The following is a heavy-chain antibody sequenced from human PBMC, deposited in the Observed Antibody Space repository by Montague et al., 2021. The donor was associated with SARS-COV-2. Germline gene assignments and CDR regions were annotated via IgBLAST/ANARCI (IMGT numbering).Heavy chain of an antibody. CDR3: ARDIAVAGLLDY. J-gene: IGHJ4*02. D-gene: IGHD6-19*01. V-gene: IGHV4-61*02. CDR2: ISISGST. CDR1: GGSISSGSYY. Sequence: TLSLICTVSGGSISSGSYYWSWIRQPAGKGLEWIGRISISGSTNYNPSLKSRVTISVDTSKNQFSLKLSSVTAADTAVYYCARDIAVAGLLDYWGQGTLVTVSS.